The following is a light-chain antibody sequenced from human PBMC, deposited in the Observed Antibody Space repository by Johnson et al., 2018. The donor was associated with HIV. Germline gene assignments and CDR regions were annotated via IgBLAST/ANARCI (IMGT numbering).Light chain of an antibody. CDR2: DNN. J-gene: IGLJ1*01. V-gene: IGLV1-51*01. Sequence: HSVLTQPPSVSAAPGQKVTISSSGSSSNIGNNYVSWYQQLPGTVPKLLIYDNNKRPSGIPDRFSGSKSGTSATLGITGLQTGDEADYYCGTWDSGLGAVYVFGPGTKVTVL. CDR1: SSNIGNNY. CDR3: GTWDSGLGAVYV.